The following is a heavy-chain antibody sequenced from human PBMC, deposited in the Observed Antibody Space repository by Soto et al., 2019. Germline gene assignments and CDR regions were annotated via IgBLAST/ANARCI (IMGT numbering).Heavy chain of an antibody. CDR1: SEAISNYY. CDR3: ARSMDTGYYYYGMDV. J-gene: IGHJ6*02. CDR2: IYYSGST. Sequence: PSGTLSISCTVCSEAISNYYWSWIRQPPGKGLEWIAYIYYSGSTNYNPSLKSRVTISVDTSKTQFSLKLNSVTAADTAVYYCARSMDTGYYYYGMDVWGQGTTVTVSS. V-gene: IGHV4-59*07.